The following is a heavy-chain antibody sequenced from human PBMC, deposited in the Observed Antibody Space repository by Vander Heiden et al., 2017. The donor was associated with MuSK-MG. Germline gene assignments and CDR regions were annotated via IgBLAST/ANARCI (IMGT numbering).Heavy chain of an antibody. CDR3: ARHFHQPEYDY. CDR1: GGSIRSYY. J-gene: IGHJ4*02. V-gene: IGHV4-39*01. CDR2: IYYSGST. Sequence: QLQLQESGPGLVKASETLSLTCTVSGGSIRSYYWGWIRQPPGKGLEWIASIYYSGSTSYNPSLKSRVTMSVDTSRSQFSLKLTSMTATDTAVYYCARHFHQPEYDYWGQGTLVTVSS.